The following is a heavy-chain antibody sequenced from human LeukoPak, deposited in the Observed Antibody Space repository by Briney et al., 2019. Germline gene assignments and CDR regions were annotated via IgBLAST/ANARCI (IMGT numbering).Heavy chain of an antibody. Sequence: SETLSLTCTVSGGSIASYYWSWIRQFPGKGLEWIGYISYRGSTSYNPSLNSRVSISLDTSKNQLSLRLNSVTAADTAVYYSARPYTSDHRGAFDIWGQGTMVTVSS. J-gene: IGHJ3*02. D-gene: IGHD6-19*01. CDR1: GGSIASYY. V-gene: IGHV4-59*01. CDR2: ISYRGST. CDR3: ARPYTSDHRGAFDI.